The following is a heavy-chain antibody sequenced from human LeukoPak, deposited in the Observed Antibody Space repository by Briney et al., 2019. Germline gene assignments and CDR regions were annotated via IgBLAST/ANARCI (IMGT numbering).Heavy chain of an antibody. CDR3: AKDQGSGWYCLDY. D-gene: IGHD6-19*01. J-gene: IGHJ4*02. CDR1: GFTFSSYA. Sequence: GGSLRLSCAASGFTFSSYAMSWVRQAPGKGLEWVSAISGSGGSTYCADSVKGRFTISRDNSKNTLYLQMNSLRAEDTAVYYCAKDQGSGWYCLDYWGQGTLVTVSS. CDR2: ISGSGGST. V-gene: IGHV3-23*01.